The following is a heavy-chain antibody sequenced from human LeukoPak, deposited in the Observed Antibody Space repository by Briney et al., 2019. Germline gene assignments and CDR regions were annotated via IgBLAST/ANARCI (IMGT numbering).Heavy chain of an antibody. CDR3: AKASPYYDILTGYYYYFDS. V-gene: IGHV3-23*01. Sequence: GGSLRLTCAASGFTFSSYGMHWVRQAPGKGLEWVSAVSVRADSTYYADSVKGRFTISRDNSKNMVYLQMNSLRAEDTAVYYCAKASPYYDILTGYYYYFDSWGQGTLVTVSS. CDR1: GFTFSSYG. J-gene: IGHJ4*02. CDR2: VSVRADST. D-gene: IGHD3-9*01.